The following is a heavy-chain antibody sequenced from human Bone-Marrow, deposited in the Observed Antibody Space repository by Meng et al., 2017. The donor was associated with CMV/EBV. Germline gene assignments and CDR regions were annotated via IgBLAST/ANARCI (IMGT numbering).Heavy chain of an antibody. D-gene: IGHD2-2*01. V-gene: IGHV1-69*05. J-gene: IGHJ6*02. Sequence: SVKVSCKASGGTFSSYAISWVRQAPGQGLEWMGGIIPIFGTANYAQKFQGRVTITTDESTSTAYMELSSLRSEDTAVYYCAIGRYQLLFPVYYYGMDVCGQGTTVTVSS. CDR3: AIGRYQLLFPVYYYGMDV. CDR2: IIPIFGTA. CDR1: GGTFSSYA.